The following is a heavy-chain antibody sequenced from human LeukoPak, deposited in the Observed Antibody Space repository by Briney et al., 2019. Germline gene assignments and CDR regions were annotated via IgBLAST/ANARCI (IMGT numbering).Heavy chain of an antibody. CDR2: IYHSGST. CDR1: GGSISSGGYS. J-gene: IGHJ2*01. V-gene: IGHV4-30-2*01. Sequence: SQTLSLTCAVSGGSISSGGYSWSWIRQPPGKGLEWIGYIYHSGSTYYNPSLKSRVTISVDRSKNQFSLKLSSVTAADTAVYYCASPRDIVVVVDATAGYFDLWGRGTLVTVSS. CDR3: ASPRDIVVVVDATAGYFDL. D-gene: IGHD2-15*01.